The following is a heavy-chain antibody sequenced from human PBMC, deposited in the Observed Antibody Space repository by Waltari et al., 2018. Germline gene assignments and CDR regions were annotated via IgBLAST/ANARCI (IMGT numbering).Heavy chain of an antibody. CDR2: IKQDGSEN. D-gene: IGHD4-17*01. CDR3: ARVFVYGANSGKRPMDV. CDR1: GFTFRSYW. J-gene: IGHJ6*03. V-gene: IGHV3-7*01. Sequence: EVQMVESGGGLVKHGGSVRLSGAASGFTFRSYWMAWVRQAPGKGLEWVANIKQDGSENYYVDSVKGRFTISRDDAKNSLYLQMNSLRNEDTAVYFCARVFVYGANSGKRPMDVWGKGTTVTVSS.